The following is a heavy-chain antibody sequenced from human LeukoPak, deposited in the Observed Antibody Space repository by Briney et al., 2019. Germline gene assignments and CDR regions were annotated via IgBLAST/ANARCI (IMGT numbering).Heavy chain of an antibody. CDR3: ARDVLSGSYLGDFDY. CDR1: GCTFTGYY. V-gene: IGHV1-2*02. CDR2: IKTNSGGT. J-gene: IGHJ4*02. Sequence: ASVTVSFKASGCTFTGYYLHWVRQAPGQGLEWMGCIKTNSGGTNYAQKFQGRVTMTRDTSISTAYMELSRLRSDDTAVYYCARDVLSGSYLGDFDYWGQGTLVTVSS. D-gene: IGHD1-26*01.